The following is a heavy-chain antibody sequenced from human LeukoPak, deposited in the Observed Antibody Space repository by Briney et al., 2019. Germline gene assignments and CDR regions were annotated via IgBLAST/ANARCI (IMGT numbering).Heavy chain of an antibody. CDR3: ARNRDGYKSLEFDY. Sequence: GGSLRLSCAASGFTFSSYWMHWVRQAPGKGLVWVSRINSDGSGTTYADSVKSRFTISRDNAKNSLYLQMNSLRAEDTAVYYCARNRDGYKSLEFDYWGQGTLVTVSS. D-gene: IGHD5-24*01. CDR1: GFTFSSYW. J-gene: IGHJ4*02. CDR2: INSDGSGT. V-gene: IGHV3-74*01.